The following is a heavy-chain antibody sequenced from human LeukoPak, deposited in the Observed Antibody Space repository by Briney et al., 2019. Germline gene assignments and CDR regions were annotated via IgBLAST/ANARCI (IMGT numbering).Heavy chain of an antibody. V-gene: IGHV4-38-2*01. CDR3: ARLAYYYDSSGYPQPFDY. CDR2: IYHSGST. Sequence: SGTLSLTCAVSGYSISSGYYWGWIRQPPGKGLEWIGSIYHSGSTYYNPSLKSRVTISVDTSKNQFSLKLSSVTAADTAVYHCARLAYYYDSSGYPQPFDYWGQGTLVTVSS. D-gene: IGHD3-22*01. J-gene: IGHJ4*02. CDR1: GYSISSGYY.